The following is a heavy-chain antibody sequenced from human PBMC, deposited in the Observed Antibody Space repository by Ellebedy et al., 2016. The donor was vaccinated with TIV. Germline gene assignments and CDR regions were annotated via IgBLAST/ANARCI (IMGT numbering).Heavy chain of an antibody. CDR3: ARELRAAGGHSMDV. Sequence: MPSEPLSLTCTVPGGSISNYYWNWIRQLPGKGLEGIGDIYYSGSTNYAPSLKSRVTISVDTSKNQFSLKLNSVTAADTAVYYCARELRAAGGHSMDVWGRGTTVTVSS. J-gene: IGHJ6*03. CDR1: GGSISNYY. D-gene: IGHD2-15*01. V-gene: IGHV4-59*12. CDR2: IYYSGST.